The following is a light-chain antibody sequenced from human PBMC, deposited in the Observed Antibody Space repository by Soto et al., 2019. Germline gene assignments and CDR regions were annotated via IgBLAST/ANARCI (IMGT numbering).Light chain of an antibody. V-gene: IGKV1-12*01. CDR2: ATS. J-gene: IGKJ4*01. CDR1: QAINNW. Sequence: DIQMTQSPSSVSASVGDRVSISCRASQAINNWLAWYQQKPGEAPKLLIFATSTLQTGVPSRFSGSGSGTDYTLTISSLQPEDFATYYCQQANSFPLTFGGGTKVEFK. CDR3: QQANSFPLT.